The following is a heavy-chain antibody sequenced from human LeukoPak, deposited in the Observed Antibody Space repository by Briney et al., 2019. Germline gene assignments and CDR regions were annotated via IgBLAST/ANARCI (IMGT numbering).Heavy chain of an antibody. CDR3: VKGGYSSGWYADY. Sequence: AGGSLRLSCSASEFIFSDYAMHWVREAPGKGLEYISAISSNGGTTYYADSVKGRFTISRDNSKNTLYLQVSSLKAEDTALYYCVKGGYSSGWYADYWGQGAQVTVSS. CDR2: ISSNGGTT. V-gene: IGHV3-64D*06. J-gene: IGHJ4*02. CDR1: EFIFSDYA. D-gene: IGHD6-19*01.